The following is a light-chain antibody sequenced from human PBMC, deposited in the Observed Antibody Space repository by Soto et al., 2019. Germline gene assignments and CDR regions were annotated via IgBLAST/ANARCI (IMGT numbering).Light chain of an antibody. CDR2: GAS. J-gene: IGKJ1*01. CDR1: QSVSSN. V-gene: IGKV3-15*01. Sequence: EIVMTQSPATLSVSPGERATLSCRASQSVSSNLAWYQQKPGQAPRLLIYGASTRATGIPARFSGSGSGTEFKLTISSLQSEDFAVYYCQQYNNLPGTFGQGTKVEIK. CDR3: QQYNNLPGT.